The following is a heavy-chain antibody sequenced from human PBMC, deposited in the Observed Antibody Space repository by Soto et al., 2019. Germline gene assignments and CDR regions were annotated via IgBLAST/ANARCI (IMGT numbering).Heavy chain of an antibody. CDR3: ARNRIAVAEAAFDI. CDR1: GFSLSTSGMC. Sequence: GSGPTLVNPTQTLTLTCTFSGFSLSTSGMCVSWIRQPPGKALEWLALIDWDDDKYYSTSLKTRLTISKDTSKNQVVLTMTNMDPVDTATYYCARNRIAVAEAAFDIWGQGTMVTVSS. J-gene: IGHJ3*02. D-gene: IGHD6-19*01. CDR2: IDWDDDK. V-gene: IGHV2-70*01.